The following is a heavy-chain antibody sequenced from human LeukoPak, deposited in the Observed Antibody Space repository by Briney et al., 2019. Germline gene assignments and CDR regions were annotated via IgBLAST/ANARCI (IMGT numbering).Heavy chain of an antibody. V-gene: IGHV4-59*01. Sequence: SETLSLTCTVSGXSISTYYWSWIRQPPGKGLEWIGYIYDSGSTNYNPSLKSRVTISVDTSKNQVSLKLSSVTAADTAVYYCAGSIAAAGSRPLGYWGQGTLVTVSS. CDR1: GXSISTYY. CDR2: IYDSGST. D-gene: IGHD6-13*01. CDR3: AGSIAAAGSRPLGY. J-gene: IGHJ4*02.